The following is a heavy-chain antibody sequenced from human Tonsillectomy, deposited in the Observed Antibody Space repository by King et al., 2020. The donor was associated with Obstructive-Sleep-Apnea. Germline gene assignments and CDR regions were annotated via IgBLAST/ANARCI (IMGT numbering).Heavy chain of an antibody. CDR1: GFTFSSYA. V-gene: IGHV3-23*04. Sequence: VQLVESGGGLVQPGGSLRLSCAASGFTFSSYAMSWVRQAPGKGLEWVSGISGSGGSTYYADSVRGRFTISRDNSKNTLYLQMNSLRAEDTAVYYCEKVKGDYVTSGFAYWGQATRVTVPS. D-gene: IGHD4-17*01. J-gene: IGHJ4*02. CDR3: EKVKGDYVTSGFAY. CDR2: ISGSGGST.